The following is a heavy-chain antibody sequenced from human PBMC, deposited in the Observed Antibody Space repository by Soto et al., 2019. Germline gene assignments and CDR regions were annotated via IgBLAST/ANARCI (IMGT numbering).Heavy chain of an antibody. V-gene: IGHV1-46*03. CDR3: ARKGITGTSEYYFDY. CDR1: GYTFTSYY. J-gene: IGHJ4*02. Sequence: ASVKVSCKASGYTFTSYYMHWVRHSPGQGLEWMGIINPSGGSTSYAQKFQGRVTMTRDTSTSTVYMELSSLRSEDTAVYYCARKGITGTSEYYFDYWGQGTLVTVSS. CDR2: INPSGGST. D-gene: IGHD1-20*01.